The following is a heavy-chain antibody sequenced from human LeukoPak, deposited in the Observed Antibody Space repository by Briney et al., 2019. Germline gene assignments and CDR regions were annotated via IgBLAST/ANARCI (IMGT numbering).Heavy chain of an antibody. D-gene: IGHD2-2*01. Sequence: GASVKVSCKASGYTFTSYDINWVRQAPGQGLEWMGRIIPILGIANYAQKFQGRVTITADKSTSTAYMELSSLRSEDTAVYYCAREMQYQLHMTDWFDPWGQGTLVTVSS. CDR2: IIPILGIA. CDR3: AREMQYQLHMTDWFDP. CDR1: GYTFTSYD. V-gene: IGHV1-69*04. J-gene: IGHJ5*02.